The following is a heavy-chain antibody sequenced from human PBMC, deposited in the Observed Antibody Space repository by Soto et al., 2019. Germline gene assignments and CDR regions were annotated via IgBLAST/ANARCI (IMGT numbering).Heavy chain of an antibody. V-gene: IGHV1-18*01. J-gene: IGHJ4*02. CDR1: GYTFTTYG. D-gene: IGHD3-10*01. Sequence: SVKVSCKASGYTFTTYGIGWVRQAPGQGLEWMGWISAYNGNTNYAQKLQGRVTMTTDTSTSTAYMELRSLRSDDTAVYYCARSGLGTMVRGVVGYWGQGTLVTVSS. CDR2: ISAYNGNT. CDR3: ARSGLGTMVRGVVGY.